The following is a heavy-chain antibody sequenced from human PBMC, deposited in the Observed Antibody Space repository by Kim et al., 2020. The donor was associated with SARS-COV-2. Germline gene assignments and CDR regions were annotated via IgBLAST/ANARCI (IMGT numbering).Heavy chain of an antibody. J-gene: IGHJ4*02. V-gene: IGHV4-34*01. D-gene: IGHD5-12*01. Sequence: HYNPSLKSRVTISVDASKNQFSLKLSSVTAADTAVYYCARERDGSPFDYWGQGTLVTVSS. CDR3: ARERDGSPFDY.